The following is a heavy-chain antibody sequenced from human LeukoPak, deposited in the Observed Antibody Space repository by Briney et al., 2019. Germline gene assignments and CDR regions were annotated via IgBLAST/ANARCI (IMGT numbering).Heavy chain of an antibody. Sequence: PGGSLRLSCAASGFTFSSDSVNWVRQAPGKGLEWVSSISSSSSYIYYADSVKGRFPISRDNAKNSLYLQMNSLRAEDTAVYYCARDLVGAVRPDAFDLWGQGTMVTVSS. J-gene: IGHJ3*01. CDR1: GFTFSSDS. CDR2: ISSSSSYI. V-gene: IGHV3-21*01. CDR3: ARDLVGAVRPDAFDL. D-gene: IGHD1-26*01.